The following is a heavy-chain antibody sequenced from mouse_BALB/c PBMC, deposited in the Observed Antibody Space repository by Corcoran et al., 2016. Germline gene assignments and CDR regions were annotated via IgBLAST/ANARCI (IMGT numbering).Heavy chain of an antibody. CDR2: IHTYTGEP. CDR3: AREPYAMDY. V-gene: IGHV9-1*02. J-gene: IGHJ4*01. CDR1: GYTFTNYG. Sequence: QIQLVQSGPELKKPGETVKISCKASGYTFTNYGMNWVKQAPGKGLKWMGWIHTYTGEPIYADDFKGRFAFSLETSASTAYLQINNLKNEDMATYFCAREPYAMDYWGQGTSVTVSS.